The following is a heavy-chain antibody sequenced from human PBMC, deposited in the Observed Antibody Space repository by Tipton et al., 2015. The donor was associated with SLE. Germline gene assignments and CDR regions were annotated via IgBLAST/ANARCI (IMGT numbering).Heavy chain of an antibody. CDR2: IYYSGST. CDR1: GGSISSYY. J-gene: IGHJ5*02. CDR3: ARIRWDALLGGRFDP. Sequence: LRLSCTVSGGSISSYYWSWIRQPPGKGLEWIGYIYYSGSTNYNPSLKSRVTISVDTSKNQFSLKLSSVTAADTAVYYCARIRWDALLGGRFDPWGQGTLVTVSS. D-gene: IGHD2-15*01. V-gene: IGHV4-59*12.